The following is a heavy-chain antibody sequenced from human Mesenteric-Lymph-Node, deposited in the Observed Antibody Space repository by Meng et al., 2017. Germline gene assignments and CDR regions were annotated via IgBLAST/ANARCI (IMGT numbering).Heavy chain of an antibody. CDR2: IYYRGST. J-gene: IGHJ4*02. D-gene: IGHD4-17*01. CDR3: ARGPTTYFDY. CDR1: GDSLNSYY. Sequence: QGQPQQGGGGLLKPSVTLSLTCTVSGDSLNSYYWSWIRQPPGKGLEWIGYIYYRGSTSYSPSLKSRVTISIDTSKKQFSLKLRSVTAADTAVYYCARGPTTYFDYWGQGTLVTVSS. V-gene: IGHV4-59*08.